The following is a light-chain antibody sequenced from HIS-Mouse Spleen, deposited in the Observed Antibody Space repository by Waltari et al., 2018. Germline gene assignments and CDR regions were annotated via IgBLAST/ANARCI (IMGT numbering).Light chain of an antibody. CDR3: AAWDDSLSGV. CDR2: RNK. J-gene: IGLJ2*01. Sequence: QSVLTQPPSASGTPGQRVTISCSGSSSNIGSNYVYWYQQLPGTAPTLLHYRNKRGPTGVPDRFAGSKAGTPASLAISGLRSEDESDYYCAAWDDSLSGVFGGGTKLTVL. V-gene: IGLV1-47*01. CDR1: SSNIGSNY.